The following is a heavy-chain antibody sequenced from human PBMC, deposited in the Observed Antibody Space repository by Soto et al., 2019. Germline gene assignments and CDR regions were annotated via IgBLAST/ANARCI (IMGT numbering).Heavy chain of an antibody. D-gene: IGHD4-4*01. V-gene: IGHV3-23*01. Sequence: EVQLLESGGGLVQPGGSLRLSCAASGFTFSSYAMSWVRQAPGKGVEWVSAISGSGGSTYYADSVKGRFTISRDKSKNMLYLQMNRLSAEDTAVYYCAKVPSTVVTPGDAFDIWGQGTMVTVSS. CDR1: GFTFSSYA. CDR2: ISGSGGST. J-gene: IGHJ3*02. CDR3: AKVPSTVVTPGDAFDI.